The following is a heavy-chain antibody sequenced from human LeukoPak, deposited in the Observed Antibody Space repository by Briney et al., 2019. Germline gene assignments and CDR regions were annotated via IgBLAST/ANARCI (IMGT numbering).Heavy chain of an antibody. CDR2: IYHSGST. V-gene: IGHV4-4*02. CDR3: ARDLIASRPNAFDI. D-gene: IGHD2-15*01. J-gene: IGHJ3*02. Sequence: PSGTLSLTCAVSGGSISSSNWWSWVRQPPGKGLEWIGEIYHSGSTNYNPSLKSRVTISVDKSKNQFSLKLSSVTAADTAVYYCARDLIASRPNAFDIWGQGTMVTVSS. CDR1: GGSISSSNW.